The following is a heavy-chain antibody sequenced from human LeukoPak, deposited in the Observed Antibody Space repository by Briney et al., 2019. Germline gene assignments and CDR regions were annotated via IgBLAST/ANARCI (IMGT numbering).Heavy chain of an antibody. Sequence: GRSLVLSCAASGFPFSSYAMHRVRQAPGKGLEWVAVISYDASNKYHADSVKGRFTISRDSSKNTLYLQINSLRAGNAAVYYCPKAPVTTCSGAYCYPFDYWSQGTLVTVSS. CDR1: GFPFSSYA. CDR3: PKAPVTTCSGAYCYPFDY. V-gene: IGHV3-30*04. CDR2: ISYDASNK. D-gene: IGHD2-15*01. J-gene: IGHJ4*02.